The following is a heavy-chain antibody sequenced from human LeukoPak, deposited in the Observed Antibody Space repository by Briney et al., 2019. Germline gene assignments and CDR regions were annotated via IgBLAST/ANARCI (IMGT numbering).Heavy chain of an antibody. J-gene: IGHJ4*02. CDR2: MKQDGSEK. CDR3: ARGGRAMVDY. Sequence: GGSLRLSCAASGFTFSSYWMSWVRQAPGKGLEWVANMKQDGSEKYYVDSVKGRFTISRDNVKNSLYLQMNSLRDEDTAVYYCARGGRAMVDYWGQGTLVTVSS. D-gene: IGHD3-16*01. V-gene: IGHV3-7*02. CDR1: GFTFSSYW.